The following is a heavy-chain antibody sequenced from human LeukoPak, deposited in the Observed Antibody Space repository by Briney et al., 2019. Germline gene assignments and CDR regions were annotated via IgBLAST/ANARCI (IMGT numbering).Heavy chain of an antibody. D-gene: IGHD4-17*01. Sequence: GASVKVSCKASGYTFTGYYMHWVRQAPGQGLEWMGWVNPNSGGTNYAQKFQGRVTMTRDMSTSTVYMELSSLRSEDTAVYYCARDSPLYGDYGYYYYYYMDVWGKGTTVTVSS. J-gene: IGHJ6*03. CDR2: VNPNSGGT. CDR3: ARDSPLYGDYGYYYYYYMDV. CDR1: GYTFTGYY. V-gene: IGHV1-2*02.